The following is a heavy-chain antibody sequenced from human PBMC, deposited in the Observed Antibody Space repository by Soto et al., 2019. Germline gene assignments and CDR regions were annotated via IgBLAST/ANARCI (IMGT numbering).Heavy chain of an antibody. D-gene: IGHD3-3*01. J-gene: IGHJ4*02. CDR1: GGSISSSSYY. Sequence: QLQLQESGPGLVKPSETLSLTCTVSGGSISSSSYYWGWIRQPPGKGLEWIGSIYYSGSTYYNPSLKSRVTISVDTSKNQFSLKLSSVTAADTAVYYCARWIFGVVIHFDYWGQGTLVTVSS. CDR3: ARWIFGVVIHFDY. CDR2: IYYSGST. V-gene: IGHV4-39*01.